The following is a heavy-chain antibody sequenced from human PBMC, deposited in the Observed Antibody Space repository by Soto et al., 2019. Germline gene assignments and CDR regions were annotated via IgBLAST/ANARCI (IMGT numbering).Heavy chain of an antibody. V-gene: IGHV3-21*01. Sequence: LRLPCAASGFTFSSYSMNWVRQARGKGLEWVSSISSSSSYIYYADSVKGRFTISRDNAKNSLYLQMNRLRAEDTDVYYCAATTGLYYYYGMDVWGQGTTVTVSS. CDR2: ISSSSSYI. CDR3: AATTGLYYYYGMDV. J-gene: IGHJ6*02. D-gene: IGHD1-26*01. CDR1: GFTFSSYS.